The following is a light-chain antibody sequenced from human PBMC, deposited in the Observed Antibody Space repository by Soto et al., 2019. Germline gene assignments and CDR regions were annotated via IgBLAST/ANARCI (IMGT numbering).Light chain of an antibody. CDR2: EVR. J-gene: IGLJ3*02. CDR1: MRDVGAYNL. Sequence: QSVLTQPASVSGSAGQSITISCSGTMRDVGAYNLVSWYQQHPGTAPQLIIYEVRKRPSGISSRFSGSRSGNTASLTISGLQSEDEGDYYCSAYTARSTLVFGGGTKLTVL. CDR3: SAYTARSTLV. V-gene: IGLV2-14*01.